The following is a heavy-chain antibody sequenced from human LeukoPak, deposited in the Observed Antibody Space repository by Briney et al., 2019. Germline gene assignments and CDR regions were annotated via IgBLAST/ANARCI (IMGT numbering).Heavy chain of an antibody. V-gene: IGHV3-23*01. CDR3: AKDHNSSSWYTVNFDY. Sequence: PGGSLRLSCAASGFTFSSYAMSWVRQAPGKGLEWVSAISGSGGGTYYADPVKGRFTISRDNSKNTLYLQMNSLRAEDTAVYYCAKDHNSSSWYTVNFDYWGQGTLVTVSS. CDR1: GFTFSSYA. D-gene: IGHD6-13*01. J-gene: IGHJ4*02. CDR2: ISGSGGGT.